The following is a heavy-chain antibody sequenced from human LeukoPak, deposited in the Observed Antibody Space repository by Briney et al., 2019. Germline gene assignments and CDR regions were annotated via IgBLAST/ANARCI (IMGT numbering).Heavy chain of an antibody. Sequence: SETLSLTCTVSGGSISSGSYYWSWIRQPAGKGLEWIGRIYTSGSTNYNPSLKSRVTISVDTSKNQFSLKLSSVTAADTAVYYCATSSNAPGNHWGQGTLVTVSS. CDR2: IYTSGST. CDR3: ATSSNAPGNH. CDR1: GGSISSGSYY. J-gene: IGHJ5*02. V-gene: IGHV4-61*02. D-gene: IGHD2-2*01.